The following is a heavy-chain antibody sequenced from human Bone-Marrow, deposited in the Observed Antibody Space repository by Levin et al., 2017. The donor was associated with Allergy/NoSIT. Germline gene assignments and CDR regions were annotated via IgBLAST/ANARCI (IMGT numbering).Heavy chain of an antibody. J-gene: IGHJ4*02. Sequence: GESLKISCAASGFTFSSYAMSWVRQAPGKGLEWVSAISGSGGSTYYADSVKGRFTISRDNSKNTLYLQMNSLRAEDTAVYYCAKGKGQLEAFDYWGQGTLVTVSS. CDR3: AKGKGQLEAFDY. D-gene: IGHD6-13*01. CDR1: GFTFSSYA. CDR2: ISGSGGST. V-gene: IGHV3-23*01.